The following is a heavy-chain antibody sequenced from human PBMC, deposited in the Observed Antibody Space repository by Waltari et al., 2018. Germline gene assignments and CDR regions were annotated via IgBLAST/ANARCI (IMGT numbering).Heavy chain of an antibody. Sequence: QGLEWMGGIIPIFGTANYAQKFQGRVTITADESTSTAYMELSSLRSEDTAVYYCARDPGGYDFWSGYSYYFDYWGQGTLVTVSS. D-gene: IGHD3-3*01. CDR2: IIPIFGTA. CDR3: ARDPGGYDFWSGYSYYFDY. J-gene: IGHJ4*02. V-gene: IGHV1-69*01.